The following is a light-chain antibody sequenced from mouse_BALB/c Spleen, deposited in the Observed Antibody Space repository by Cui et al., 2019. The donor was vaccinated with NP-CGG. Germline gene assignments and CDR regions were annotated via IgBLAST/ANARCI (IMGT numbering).Light chain of an antibody. CDR1: TGAVTTSNY. CDR3: ALWYSNHWV. CDR2: GTH. V-gene: IGLV1*01. J-gene: IGLJ1*01. Sequence: HAVLTQGSALTTSPGETVTLTCRSSTGAVTTSNYANWVQEKPDHLFTGLIGGTHNRAPGVPARFSGSLIGDKAALTITGAQTEDEAIYFCALWYSNHWVFGGGTKLTVL.